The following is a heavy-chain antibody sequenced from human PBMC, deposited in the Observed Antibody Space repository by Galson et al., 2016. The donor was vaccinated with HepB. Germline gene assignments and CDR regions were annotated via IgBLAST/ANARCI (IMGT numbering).Heavy chain of an antibody. CDR3: ARDPGGLGAVDG. CDR1: GFRFSTYW. V-gene: IGHV3-7*04. Sequence: SLRLSCAASGFRFSTYWMTWVRQTPGKGLEWVANIKQDGTMRYYVDSVKGRFTISKDNAKNSLYLQIHSLRAEDTAVYFCARDPGGLGAVDGWGQGTMVTVSS. J-gene: IGHJ3*01. CDR2: IKQDGTMR. D-gene: IGHD3-16*01.